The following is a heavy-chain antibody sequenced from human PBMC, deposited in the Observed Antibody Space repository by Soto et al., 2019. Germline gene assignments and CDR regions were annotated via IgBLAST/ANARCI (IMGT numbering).Heavy chain of an antibody. D-gene: IGHD2-21*01. CDR2: IYSGGNP. J-gene: IGHJ4*02. V-gene: IGHV3-53*01. CDR3: ARGPNSDC. CDR1: GFSVGGNY. Sequence: EERLVQSGGGLVQPGGSLRLSCAASGFSVGGNYMSWVRQAPGKGLELVSLIYSGGNPFYADSMKGRFTLSRDNPNNRLYLQMDSLRAEDTAVYYGARGPNSDCWGQGTLVIVSS.